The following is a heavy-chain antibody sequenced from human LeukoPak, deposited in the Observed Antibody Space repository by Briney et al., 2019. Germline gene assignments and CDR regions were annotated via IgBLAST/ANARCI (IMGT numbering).Heavy chain of an antibody. V-gene: IGHV3-23*01. D-gene: IGHD4-17*01. CDR3: AKGRGYGDYGSTFEY. Sequence: GGSLRLSCAASGFIFSSYAMNWVRQAPGKGLEWVSVISGSGGRTYYIDSVKGRFTISRDNSKNTLYLQMNGLRDDDTAVYYCAKGRGYGDYGSTFEYWGQGTLATVSS. J-gene: IGHJ4*02. CDR1: GFIFSSYA. CDR2: ISGSGGRT.